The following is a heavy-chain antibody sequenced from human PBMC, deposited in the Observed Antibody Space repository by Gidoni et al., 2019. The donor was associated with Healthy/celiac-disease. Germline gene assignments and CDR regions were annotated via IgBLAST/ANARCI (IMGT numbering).Heavy chain of an antibody. CDR3: ARQFKNYDFWSGYYYYYGMDV. Sequence: QLQLQESGPGLVKPSETLSLTCTVSGGSISSSSYYWGWIRQPPGKGLEWIGSIYYSGSTYYNPSLKSRVTISVDTSKNQFSLKLSSVTAADTAVYYCARQFKNYDFWSGYYYYYGMDVWGQGTTVTVSS. D-gene: IGHD3-3*01. J-gene: IGHJ6*02. CDR1: GGSISSSSYY. CDR2: IYYSGST. V-gene: IGHV4-39*01.